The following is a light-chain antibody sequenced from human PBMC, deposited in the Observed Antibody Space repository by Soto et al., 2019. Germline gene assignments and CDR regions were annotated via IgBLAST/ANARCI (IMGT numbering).Light chain of an antibody. CDR2: EVS. Sequence: QSALTQPASVSGSPGQSITIPCTGTSSDVGAYNYVSWYQQHPGKAPKLMIYEVSHRPSGVSNRFSGSKSGNTASLTISGLQAEDEADYYCTSYASSVNYVFGTGTKLTVL. V-gene: IGLV2-14*01. CDR1: SSDVGAYNY. J-gene: IGLJ1*01. CDR3: TSYASSVNYV.